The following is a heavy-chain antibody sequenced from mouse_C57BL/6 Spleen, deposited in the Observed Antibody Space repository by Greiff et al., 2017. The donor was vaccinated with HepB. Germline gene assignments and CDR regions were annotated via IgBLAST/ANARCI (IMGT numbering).Heavy chain of an antibody. D-gene: IGHD1-1*01. V-gene: IGHV5-6*01. CDR2: IRSGGSYT. CDR3: ARHGYYYDGSSLLYWYFDV. CDR1: GFTFSSYG. J-gene: IGHJ1*03. Sequence: EVKLVESGGDLVKPGGSLKLSCAASGFTFSSYGMSWVRQTPDKRLEWVATIRSGGSYTSYPASVKGRFTISRDNAKNTLYLQMSSLKSEDTAMYYCARHGYYYDGSSLLYWYFDVWGTGTTVTVSS.